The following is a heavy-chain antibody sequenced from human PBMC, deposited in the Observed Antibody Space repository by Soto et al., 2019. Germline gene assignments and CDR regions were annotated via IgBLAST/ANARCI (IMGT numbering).Heavy chain of an antibody. CDR3: ARESYSGYHSYDY. CDR2: MYHDGNT. CDR1: GYSISSGCF. J-gene: IGHJ4*02. Sequence: SETLSLTCAVSGYSISSGCFWGWLRPPPGKGLEWIANMYHDGNTHYNPSLKRRVTMSVDTSKNQFSLKLNFMTAADTAVYYCARESYSGYHSYDYWGQGIQVPVS. V-gene: IGHV4-38-2*02. D-gene: IGHD5-12*01.